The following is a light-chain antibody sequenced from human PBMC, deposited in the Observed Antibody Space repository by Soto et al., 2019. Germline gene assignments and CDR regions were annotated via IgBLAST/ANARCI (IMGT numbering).Light chain of an antibody. CDR2: AAS. Sequence: DIQMTQSPSSISASVGERVTITCRASQGLSSWIAWYQQRPGKAPKLLIYAASSLQSGVPSRFIGSGSGTDFTLTIGSLQPEDFATYYCQQAYSFPVTFGPGTRLE. CDR1: QGLSSW. V-gene: IGKV1D-12*01. J-gene: IGKJ5*01. CDR3: QQAYSFPVT.